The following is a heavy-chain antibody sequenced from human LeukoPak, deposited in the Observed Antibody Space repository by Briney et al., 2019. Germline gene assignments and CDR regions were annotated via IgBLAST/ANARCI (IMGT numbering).Heavy chain of an antibody. J-gene: IGHJ4*02. CDR1: GFTFDDYA. CDR2: INDNGGGT. D-gene: IGHD3-10*01. Sequence: SGGSLRLSCAASGFTFDDYAMHWVRQAPGKGLEWVSTINDNGGGTYYADSVKGLFTISRDNSRNTLYLQMNSLRAEDTAVYYCAKGLTRGALYYFDYWGQGTLVAVSS. CDR3: AKGLTRGALYYFDY. V-gene: IGHV3-23*01.